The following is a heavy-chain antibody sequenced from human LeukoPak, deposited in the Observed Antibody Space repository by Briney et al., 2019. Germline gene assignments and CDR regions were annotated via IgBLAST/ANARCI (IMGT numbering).Heavy chain of an antibody. D-gene: IGHD3-22*01. CDR3: AREGGVTYYYDSSGYYYY. CDR2: INPNSGGT. CDR1: GYTFTGYY. Sequence: SVKVSCKASGYTFTGYYMHWVRQAPGQGLEWIGWINPNSGGTNYAQKFQGRVTMTRDTSISTAYMELSRLRSDDTALYYWAREGGVTYYYDSSGYYYYWGQGTLVTVSS. V-gene: IGHV1-2*02. J-gene: IGHJ4*02.